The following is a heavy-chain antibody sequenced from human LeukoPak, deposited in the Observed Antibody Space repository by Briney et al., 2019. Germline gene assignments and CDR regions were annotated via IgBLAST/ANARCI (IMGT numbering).Heavy chain of an antibody. CDR1: GYNSTSYW. D-gene: IGHD6-19*01. CDR3: ARSGGSGWDEGFDY. CDR2: ICLSDSDA. V-gene: IGHV5-51*01. Sequence: GESLKISCKGSGYNSTSYWIAWVRQVPGKGLEWMGIICLSDSDARYSPSFQGQVTMSADKSISTAHLQWSNLKASDTAIYYCARSGGSGWDEGFDYWGQGTLVTVSS. J-gene: IGHJ4*02.